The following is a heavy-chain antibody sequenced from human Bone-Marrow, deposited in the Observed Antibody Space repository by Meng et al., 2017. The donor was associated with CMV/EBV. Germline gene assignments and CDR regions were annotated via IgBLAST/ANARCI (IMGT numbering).Heavy chain of an antibody. CDR1: GYTFTSYD. Sequence: ASVKVSCKASGYTFTSYDINWVRQATGQGLEWMGWMNLNSGSTGYAQKFQGRVIMTWNTSISTAYIELSSLRSEDAAVYYCARPDCSSTSCYYGMDVWGQGTTVTVSS. CDR3: ARPDCSSTSCYYGMDV. V-gene: IGHV1-8*01. CDR2: MNLNSGST. J-gene: IGHJ6*02. D-gene: IGHD2-2*01.